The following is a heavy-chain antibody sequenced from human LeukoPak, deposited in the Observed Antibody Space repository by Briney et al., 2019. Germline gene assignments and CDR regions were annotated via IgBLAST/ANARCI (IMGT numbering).Heavy chain of an antibody. CDR1: GFIFTDYG. D-gene: IGHD6-13*01. CDR3: AKEGAASKPRHLDH. Sequence: GGSLRLSCAASGFIFTDYGMHWVRQAPGKGLEWLTFIRYDGSDKYYADSVKGRFTISRDNSKNTLYLQMNSLTSEDTAVYYCAKEGAASKPRHLDHWAQGILVTVSS. J-gene: IGHJ4*02. V-gene: IGHV3-30*02. CDR2: IRYDGSDK.